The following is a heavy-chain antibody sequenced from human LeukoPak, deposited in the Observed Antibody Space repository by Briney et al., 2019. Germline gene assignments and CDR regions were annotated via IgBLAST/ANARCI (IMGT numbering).Heavy chain of an antibody. V-gene: IGHV1-2*02. Sequence: ASVKVSCKASGYIFTGYYIQWERQAPGQGLERVGWINPNSGGTNHAQKFQGRVTLTRDTSISTAFMELTRLTSDDTAVYYCARDAASGTGWFDPWGQGTLVTVSS. CDR3: ARDAASGTGWFDP. J-gene: IGHJ5*01. CDR2: INPNSGGT. D-gene: IGHD3-10*01. CDR1: GYIFTGYY.